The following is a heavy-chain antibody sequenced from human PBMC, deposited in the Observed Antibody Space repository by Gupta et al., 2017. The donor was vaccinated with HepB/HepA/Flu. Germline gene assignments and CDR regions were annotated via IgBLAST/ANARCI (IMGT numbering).Heavy chain of an antibody. Sequence: QVQLGDSGGGVVAPGRVLSLSCVASGFTFRGHAMHWVRQAPGKGLEWVAVVAADGKLQYYADAVKGRFTISRDSSKDTVYLQMNSLRVEDTSLYYCARDIYAFGTVGVPDYWGRGTLVTVSS. CDR2: VAADGKLQ. J-gene: IGHJ4*02. D-gene: IGHD3-10*01. CDR1: GFTFRGHA. CDR3: ARDIYAFGTVGVPDY. V-gene: IGHV3-30*04.